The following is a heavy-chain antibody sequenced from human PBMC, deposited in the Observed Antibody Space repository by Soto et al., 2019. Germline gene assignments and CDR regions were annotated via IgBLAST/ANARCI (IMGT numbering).Heavy chain of an antibody. CDR3: TTQGFGGLHGLVDV. Sequence: SETLSLTSTVPGGSISSGGYSWSWIRQPPGKGPEWIGYISNIGFTRYNPSLKSRVSISVDTSKNQFSLKLTSVTAADTAVYYCTTQGFGGLHGLVDVWGQGSTVTVSS. CDR1: GGSISSGGYS. CDR2: ISNIGFT. V-gene: IGHV4-61*08. D-gene: IGHD3-10*01. J-gene: IGHJ6*02.